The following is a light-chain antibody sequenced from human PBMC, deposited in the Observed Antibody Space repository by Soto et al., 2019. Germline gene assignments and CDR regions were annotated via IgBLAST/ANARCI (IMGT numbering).Light chain of an antibody. Sequence: DIQMTQSPSTLSASVGYRVTITCRACQSISSWLAWYQQKPGKAPKLLIYDASSLESGVPSRFSGSGSGTDFTLTISSLQPEDVATYYCQKCKVAPFTLGGGTKVDI. CDR2: DAS. J-gene: IGKJ4*01. V-gene: IGKV1-5*01. CDR3: QKCKVAPFT. CDR1: QSISSW.